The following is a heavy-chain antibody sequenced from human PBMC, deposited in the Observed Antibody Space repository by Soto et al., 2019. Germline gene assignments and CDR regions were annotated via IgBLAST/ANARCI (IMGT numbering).Heavy chain of an antibody. V-gene: IGHV3-48*01. CDR2: ISSSSSSI. CDR3: ARVADYDYIWGSYPQAYYFDY. CDR1: GFTFSSYS. Sequence: EVQLVESGGGLVQPGGSLRLSCAASGFTFSSYSMHWVRQAPGKGLEWVSYISSSSSSIYYADSVKGRFTISRDNAKNSLYLQMNSLRAEDTAVYYCARVADYDYIWGSYPQAYYFDYWGQGSLVTVSS. D-gene: IGHD3-16*02. J-gene: IGHJ4*02.